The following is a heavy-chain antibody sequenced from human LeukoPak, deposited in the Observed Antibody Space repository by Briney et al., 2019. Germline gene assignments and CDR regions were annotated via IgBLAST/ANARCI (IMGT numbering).Heavy chain of an antibody. CDR2: INSDGSST. D-gene: IGHD6-19*01. CDR1: GFTFSSYW. V-gene: IGHV3-74*01. Sequence: GGSLRLSCAASGFTFSSYWMHWVRQAPGKGLVWASRINSDGSSTSYADSVKGRFTISRDNAKNKLYLQMNSLRAEDTAVYYCARGRSSGWFYYYYYMDVWGKGTTVTVS. CDR3: ARGRSSGWFYYYYYMDV. J-gene: IGHJ6*03.